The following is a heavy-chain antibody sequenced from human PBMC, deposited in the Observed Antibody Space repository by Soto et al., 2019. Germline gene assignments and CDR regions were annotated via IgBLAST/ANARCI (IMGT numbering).Heavy chain of an antibody. CDR3: ARIQGYCLRTSCYAGDP. Sequence: QVTLKESGSVLVKPTETLTLTCTVSGFSLSNARMGVSWIRQPPGKALWWLAHIFSHGEKSYSTSLKSRLTISKDTSKSQVVLTITTMDPVDTATYYCARIQGYCLRTSCYAGDPWGQGTLVTVSS. J-gene: IGHJ5*02. D-gene: IGHD2-2*01. V-gene: IGHV2-26*01. CDR1: GFSLSNARMG. CDR2: IFSHGEK.